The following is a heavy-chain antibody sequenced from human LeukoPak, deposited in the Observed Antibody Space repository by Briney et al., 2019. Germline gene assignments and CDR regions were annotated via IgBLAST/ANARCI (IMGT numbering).Heavy chain of an antibody. CDR1: GFTFSSYG. D-gene: IGHD3-22*01. J-gene: IGHJ6*03. V-gene: IGHV3-30*02. CDR3: ANLGPYYESYYYYMDV. CDR2: IRYDGSNK. Sequence: PGGSLRLSCAASGFTFSSYGMHWVRQAPGKGLEWVAFIRYDGSNKYYADSVKGRFTISRDNSKNTLYLQMNSLRAEDTAVYYCANLGPYYESYYYYMDVWGKGTTVTVSS.